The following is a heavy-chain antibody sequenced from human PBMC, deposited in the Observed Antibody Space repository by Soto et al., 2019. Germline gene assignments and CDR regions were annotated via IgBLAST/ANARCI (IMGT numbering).Heavy chain of an antibody. CDR1: GFSLSTSGVG. CDR2: IYWDDDK. D-gene: IGHD2-15*01. J-gene: IGHJ6*02. CDR3: AHALGYCSGGSCYYYYYGMDV. V-gene: IGHV2-5*02. Sequence: QITLKESGPTLVKPTQTLTLTCTFSGFSLSTSGVGAGWIRQPPGKALEWLALIYWDDDKRYSPSLKSRLTITKDTSKNQVVLNMTNMDPVDTATYYCAHALGYCSGGSCYYYYYGMDVWGQGTTVTVSS.